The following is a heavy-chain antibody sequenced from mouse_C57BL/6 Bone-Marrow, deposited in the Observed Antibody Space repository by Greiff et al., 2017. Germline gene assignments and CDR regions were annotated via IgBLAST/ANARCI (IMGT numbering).Heavy chain of an antibody. J-gene: IGHJ2*01. D-gene: IGHD2-12*01. V-gene: IGHV1-47*01. CDR1: GYTFTTYP. CDR2: FHPYNDDT. CDR3: ARDGCYGGDCFDY. Sequence: QVQLQQPGAELVKPGASVKMSCKASGYTFTTYPIEWMKQNHGKSLEWIGNFHPYNDDTKYNEKFKGKATLTVEKSSSTAYLQLSRLTSDDSAVYICARDGCYGGDCFDYWGQGTTLTVSS.